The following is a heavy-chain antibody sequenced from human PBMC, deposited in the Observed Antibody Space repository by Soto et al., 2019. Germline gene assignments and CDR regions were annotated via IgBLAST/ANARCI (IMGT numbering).Heavy chain of an antibody. V-gene: IGHV1-2*04. CDR1: GYTFTGYY. D-gene: IGHD3-10*01. CDR2: INPNTGGA. J-gene: IGHJ4*02. CDR3: ASGSGQYYYEF. Sequence: ASVKVSCKASGYTFTGYYIHWVRQAPGQGLEWMGWINPNTGGAYYAQKVQGWVTMTRNTSISTAYMELSRLRSDDRAVYYCASGSGQYYYEFWGQGTHVIMSS.